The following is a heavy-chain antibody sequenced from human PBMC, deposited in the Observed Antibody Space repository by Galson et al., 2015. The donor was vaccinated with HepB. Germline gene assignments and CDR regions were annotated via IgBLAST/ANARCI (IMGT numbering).Heavy chain of an antibody. D-gene: IGHD3-22*01. CDR3: AKFERYYYDSSNLGY. V-gene: IGHV3-23*01. CDR1: GFTFSSYA. Sequence: SLRLSCAASGFTFSSYAMSWVRQAPGKGLEWVSAISGSGGSTYYADSVKGRFTISRDNSKNTLYLQMNSLRAEDTAVYYCAKFERYYYDSSNLGYWGQGTLVTVSS. J-gene: IGHJ4*02. CDR2: ISGSGGST.